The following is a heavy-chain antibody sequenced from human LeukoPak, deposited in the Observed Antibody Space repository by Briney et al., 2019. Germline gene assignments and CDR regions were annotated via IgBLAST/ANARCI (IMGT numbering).Heavy chain of an antibody. CDR1: RFTFNTYA. Sequence: GGSLRLSCVASRFTFNTYAVNWVRQAPGKGLEWVSAISGNGDITYYADSVRGRFTISRDNSKNTLFLQMNSLRAEDTAVYYCAKVITGTTTYYYYYYGMDVWGQGTTVTVSS. CDR3: AKVITGTTTYYYYYYGMDV. D-gene: IGHD1-20*01. J-gene: IGHJ6*02. V-gene: IGHV3-23*01. CDR2: ISGNGDIT.